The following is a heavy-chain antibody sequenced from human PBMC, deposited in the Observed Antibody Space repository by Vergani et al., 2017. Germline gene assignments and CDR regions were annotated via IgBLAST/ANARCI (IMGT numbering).Heavy chain of an antibody. V-gene: IGHV4-59*01. Sequence: QVQLQESDPGLVKPSETLSLTCTVSGGSISSYYWSWIRQPPGKGLEWIGYIYYSGSTNYNPSLKSRVTISVDTSKNQFSLKLSSVTAADTAVYYCARGFYGGNSCFDYWGQGTLVTVSS. CDR1: GGSISSYY. CDR3: ARGFYGGNSCFDY. D-gene: IGHD4-23*01. J-gene: IGHJ4*02. CDR2: IYYSGST.